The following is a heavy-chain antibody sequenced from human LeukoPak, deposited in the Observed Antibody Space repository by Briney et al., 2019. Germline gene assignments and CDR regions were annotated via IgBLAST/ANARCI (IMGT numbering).Heavy chain of an antibody. CDR2: TNPNSGST. V-gene: IGHV1-8*01. D-gene: IGHD5-12*01. Sequence: ASGKVSRKASGYTFTSYDINWVRQATGQGLEWMGWTNPNSGSTGYAQKFQGRVTTTRSTSISTAYMELSSLRSEDTAVYYCARGLYGYGHTFDYWGQGTLVTVSS. CDR3: ARGLYGYGHTFDY. CDR1: GYTFTSYD. J-gene: IGHJ4*02.